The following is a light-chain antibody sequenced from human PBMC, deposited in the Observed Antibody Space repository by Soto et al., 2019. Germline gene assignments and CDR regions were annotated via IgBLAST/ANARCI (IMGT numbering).Light chain of an antibody. CDR1: QSVSSY. CDR2: DAS. J-gene: IGKJ1*01. V-gene: IGKV3-11*01. Sequence: EIVLTQSPATLSLSPGERATLSCRASQSVSSYLAWYQQKPGQAPRLLIYDASNRGTGIPARFSGSGSGTDFTLTISSLEPEDFAVYYCQQRSNWSWTFGQGTKVEIK. CDR3: QQRSNWSWT.